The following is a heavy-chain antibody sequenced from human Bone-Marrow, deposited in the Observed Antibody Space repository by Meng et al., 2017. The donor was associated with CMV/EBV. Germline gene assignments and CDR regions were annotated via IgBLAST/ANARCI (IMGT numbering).Heavy chain of an antibody. CDR2: IYSGGSST. CDR1: GLTFSSYA. CDR3: AKGRRWADSSGYYRTAFYFDY. D-gene: IGHD3-22*01. V-gene: IGHV3-23*03. J-gene: IGHJ4*02. Sequence: GGSLRLSCAASGLTFSSYAMSWVRQAPGKGLEWVSIIYSGGSSTYYVDSVKGRFTISRDDPKNTLYLQMNSLRAEDTAVYYCAKGRRWADSSGYYRTAFYFDYWGQGTRVTVYS.